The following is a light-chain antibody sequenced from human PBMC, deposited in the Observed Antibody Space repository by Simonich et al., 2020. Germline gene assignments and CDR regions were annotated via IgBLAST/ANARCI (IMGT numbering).Light chain of an antibody. Sequence: DIVMTQSPDSLAVSLGERATINCKSSQSVLYSSNNKNYLAWYQQKPRQPPKLLINVASTREAGVPDRFSGGGSGTDFTLTISSLQAEDVAVYYCQQYYSTPLTFGGGTKVEIK. CDR3: QQYYSTPLT. CDR1: QSVLYSSNNKNY. V-gene: IGKV4-1*01. CDR2: VAS. J-gene: IGKJ4*01.